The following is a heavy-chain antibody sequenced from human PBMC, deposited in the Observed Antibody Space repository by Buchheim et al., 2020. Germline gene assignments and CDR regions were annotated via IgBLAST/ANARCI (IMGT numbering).Heavy chain of an antibody. V-gene: IGHV3-21*01. J-gene: IGHJ4*02. CDR3: AREEQQWLGCQDY. Sequence: EVQLVESGGGLVKPGGSLRLSCAASGFTFSSYSMNWVRQAPGKGLEWVSSISSSSSYIYYAESVKGRFTISSDNAKNSLYLQMNSLRAEDTAVYYCAREEQQWLGCQDYWGQGTL. CDR2: ISSSSSYI. CDR1: GFTFSSYS. D-gene: IGHD6-19*01.